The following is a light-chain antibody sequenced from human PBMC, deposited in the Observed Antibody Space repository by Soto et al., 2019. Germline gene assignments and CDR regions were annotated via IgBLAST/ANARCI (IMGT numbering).Light chain of an antibody. CDR1: QSIRSW. CDR3: QQYSAYTYT. V-gene: IGKV1-5*01. CDR2: DGS. Sequence: DIQMTQFPSTLSASVGDRVTITCRASQSIRSWLAWYQQNPGKAPKLLIYDGSSLQSGVPSGFSGSGSGTEFTLTINSLQPDDFATYYCQQYSAYTYTFGQGTKVETK. J-gene: IGKJ2*01.